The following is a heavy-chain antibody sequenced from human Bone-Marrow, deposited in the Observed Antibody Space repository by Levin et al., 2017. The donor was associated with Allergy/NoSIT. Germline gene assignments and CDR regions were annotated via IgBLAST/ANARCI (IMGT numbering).Heavy chain of an antibody. CDR1: GFTFSSYS. J-gene: IGHJ4*02. CDR3: ARDRGNYGDYPEWKNFDY. Sequence: GESLKISCAASGFTFSSYSMNWVRQAPGKGLEWVSSISSSSSYIYYADSVKGRFTISRDNAKNSLYLQMNSLRAEDTAVYYCARDRGNYGDYPEWKNFDYWGQGTLVTVSS. D-gene: IGHD4-17*01. CDR2: ISSSSSYI. V-gene: IGHV3-21*01.